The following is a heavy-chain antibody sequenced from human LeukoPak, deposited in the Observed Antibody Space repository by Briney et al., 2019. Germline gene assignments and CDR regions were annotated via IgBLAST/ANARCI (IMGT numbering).Heavy chain of an antibody. Sequence: SETLSLTCIVSGGSINSHYWSWIRQPPGKGLEWIGYIYYSGSTNYNPSLKSRVTISVDTSKNQFSLKLSSVTAADTAVYYCARSIDGDYVGYWGQGTLVTVSS. CDR1: GGSINSHY. CDR2: IYYSGST. V-gene: IGHV4-59*11. CDR3: ARSIDGDYVGY. D-gene: IGHD4-17*01. J-gene: IGHJ4*02.